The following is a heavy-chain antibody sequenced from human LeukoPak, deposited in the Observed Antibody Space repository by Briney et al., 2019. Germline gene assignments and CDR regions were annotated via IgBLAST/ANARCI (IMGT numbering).Heavy chain of an antibody. CDR2: VHYSGST. CDR3: ARGLNNRKSGRRFDVFEI. Sequence: SETLSLTCTVSGGSISSYYWSWIRQPPGKGLQWIGYVHYSGSTNYNPSLKSRVTISADTSKNQFPLRLTSVTAADTAVYYCARGLNNRKSGRRFDVFEIWGQGTMVTVSS. V-gene: IGHV4-59*01. D-gene: IGHD1-14*01. CDR1: GGSISSYY. J-gene: IGHJ3*02.